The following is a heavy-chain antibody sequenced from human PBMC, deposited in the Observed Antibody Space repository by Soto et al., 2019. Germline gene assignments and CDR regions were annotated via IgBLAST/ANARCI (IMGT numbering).Heavy chain of an antibody. CDR1: GGSMSGSNYY. CDR3: ARGGAAAQFFVVDHYAFDI. V-gene: IGHV4-39*07. CDR2: VFYSGST. D-gene: IGHD6-13*01. J-gene: IGHJ3*02. Sequence: PSETLSLTCNVSGGSMSGSNYYWGWIRRPPGKGLEWIGSVFYSGSTYYSPSLKSRVTISVDTSKNQFSLKLSSVTAADTAVYYCARGGAAAQFFVVDHYAFDIWGQGTMVTVSS.